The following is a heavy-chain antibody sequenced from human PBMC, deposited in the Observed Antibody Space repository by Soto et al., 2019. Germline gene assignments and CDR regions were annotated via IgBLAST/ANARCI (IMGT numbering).Heavy chain of an antibody. J-gene: IGHJ6*02. CDR2: ITASGAST. V-gene: IGHV3-23*01. CDR3: AKMEYCGGDCPNTFYYNAMDA. CDR1: GFTFSTYA. D-gene: IGHD2-21*02. Sequence: GGSLRLSCAASGFTFSTYAMNWVRQAPGKGLEWVSGITASGASTYYADSVRGRFTISRDNSKNTLHVQMNSLRAEDTAVYYCAKMEYCGGDCPNTFYYNAMDAWGQGTTVTVSS.